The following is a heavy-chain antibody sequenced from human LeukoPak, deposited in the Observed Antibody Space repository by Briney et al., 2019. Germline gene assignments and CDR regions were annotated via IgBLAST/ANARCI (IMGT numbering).Heavy chain of an antibody. J-gene: IGHJ4*02. Sequence: SETLSLTCTVSGGSISSGDYYWSWIRQPPGKGLEWIVYIYYSGSTYYNPSLKSRVTISVDTSKNQFSLKLSSVTAADTAVYYCARSLRGYSYGSSFDYWGQGTLVTVSS. V-gene: IGHV4-30-4*01. CDR2: IYYSGST. D-gene: IGHD5-18*01. CDR1: GGSISSGDYY. CDR3: ARSLRGYSYGSSFDY.